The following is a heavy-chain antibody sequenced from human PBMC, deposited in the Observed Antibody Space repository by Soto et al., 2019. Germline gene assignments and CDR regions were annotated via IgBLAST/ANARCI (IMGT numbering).Heavy chain of an antibody. Sequence: SETLCLTCTVSGFSISSYYWSWIRQPAGKGLEWIGRIYTSGSTNYNPSLKSRVTMSVDTSKNQFSLKLSSVTAADTAVYYCARDGVVGTVDYYYGMDVWGQGTTVTVSS. CDR3: ARDGVVGTVDYYYGMDV. CDR1: GFSISSYY. V-gene: IGHV4-4*07. D-gene: IGHD1-26*01. CDR2: IYTSGST. J-gene: IGHJ6*02.